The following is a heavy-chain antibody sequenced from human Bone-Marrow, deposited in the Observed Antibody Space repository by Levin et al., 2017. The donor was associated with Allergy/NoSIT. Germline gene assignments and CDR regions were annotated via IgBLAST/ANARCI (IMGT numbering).Heavy chain of an antibody. J-gene: IGHJ4*02. Sequence: SCAASGFTFSSYAMHWVRQAPGKGLEWVAVISYDGSNKYYADSVKGRFTISRDNSKNTLYLQMNSLRAEDTAVYYCARDGEAGIAAAGTSDYWGQGTLVTVSS. CDR2: ISYDGSNK. V-gene: IGHV3-30-3*01. CDR1: GFTFSSYA. CDR3: ARDGEAGIAAAGTSDY. D-gene: IGHD6-13*01.